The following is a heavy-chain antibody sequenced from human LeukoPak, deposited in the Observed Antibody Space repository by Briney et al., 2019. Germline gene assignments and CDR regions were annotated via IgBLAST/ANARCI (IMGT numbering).Heavy chain of an antibody. J-gene: IGHJ4*02. CDR1: GFTFSSYS. Sequence: GGSLRLSCAASGFTFSSYSMNWVRQAPGKGLEWVSAISGSGGSTYYADSVKGRFTISRDNSKNTLYLQMNSLRAEDTAVYYCAKGVLSWVDYWGQGTLVTVSS. V-gene: IGHV3-23*01. CDR3: AKGVLSWVDY. D-gene: IGHD2-15*01. CDR2: ISGSGGST.